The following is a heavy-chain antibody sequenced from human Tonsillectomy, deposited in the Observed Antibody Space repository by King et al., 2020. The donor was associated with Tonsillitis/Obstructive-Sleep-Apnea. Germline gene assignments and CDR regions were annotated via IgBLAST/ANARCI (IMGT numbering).Heavy chain of an antibody. V-gene: IGHV3-23*04. D-gene: IGHD2-2*01. Sequence: EVQLVESGGGSVQPGGSLRLSCAASGFTFTSYAMTWVRQAPGKGLEWVSSISDNGAGTHYADSVKGRFTISRENSKNTLYLQMNSLRVGDTALYYYPGRPEGAYYYYIDVGGKGTTVTVSS. CDR3: PGRPEGAYYYYIDV. J-gene: IGHJ6*03. CDR2: ISDNGAGT. CDR1: GFTFTSYA.